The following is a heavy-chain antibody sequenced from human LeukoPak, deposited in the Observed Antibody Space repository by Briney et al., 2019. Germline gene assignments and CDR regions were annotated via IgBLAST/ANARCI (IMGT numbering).Heavy chain of an antibody. V-gene: IGHV1-69*13. CDR1: GGTFSSYA. J-gene: IGHJ4*02. Sequence: ASVKVSCKASGGTFSSYAISWVRQAPGQGLEWMGGIIPIIGTANYAQKFQGRVTITADESTSTAYMELSSLRSEDTAVYYCARDLVSRFWSGYYGYWGQGTLVTVSS. CDR2: IIPIIGTA. D-gene: IGHD3-3*01. CDR3: ARDLVSRFWSGYYGY.